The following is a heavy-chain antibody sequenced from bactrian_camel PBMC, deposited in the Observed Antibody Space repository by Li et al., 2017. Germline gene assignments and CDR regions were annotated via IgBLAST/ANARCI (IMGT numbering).Heavy chain of an antibody. CDR1: GFTFSSFA. CDR2: FYSDTGNT. J-gene: IGHJ4*01. D-gene: IGHD7*01. Sequence: VQLVESGGGSVQAGGSLRLSCAASGFTFSSFAMSWVRQAPGKGLEWVSSFYSDTGNTYYTTSVKGRFSISMDNSKNTLKLQMRGLQSADTALYYCATGGSWFEYWGQGTQVTVS. CDR3: ATGGSWFEY. V-gene: IGHV3S2*01.